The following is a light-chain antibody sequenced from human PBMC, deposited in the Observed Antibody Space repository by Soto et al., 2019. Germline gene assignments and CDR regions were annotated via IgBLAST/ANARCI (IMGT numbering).Light chain of an antibody. Sequence: QLVLTQSPSTSASLGASVKLTCTLSSGHSSYAIAWYQQQPEKGPRYLMKLNGDGSHSKGDGIPDRFSGSSFGAARYLTISSLQSEDEADYYCQTWGTGSVVFGGGTKVTVL. V-gene: IGLV4-69*01. CDR3: QTWGTGSVV. CDR2: LNGDGSH. CDR1: SGHSSYA. J-gene: IGLJ2*01.